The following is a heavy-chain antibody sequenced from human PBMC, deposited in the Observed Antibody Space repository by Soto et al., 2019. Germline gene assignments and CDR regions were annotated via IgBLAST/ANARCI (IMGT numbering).Heavy chain of an antibody. Sequence: ASVKVSCKASGYSFSSYGISWVRQAPGQGLEWMGWLNANNGNTNYAEKFQGRVTMTRDTSTSTAFMELRSLRSDDTAVYYCARKDGYFAIYAMDVWGQGTTVTVS. CDR1: GYSFSSYG. D-gene: IGHD5-18*01. CDR3: ARKDGYFAIYAMDV. CDR2: LNANNGNT. J-gene: IGHJ6*02. V-gene: IGHV1-18*01.